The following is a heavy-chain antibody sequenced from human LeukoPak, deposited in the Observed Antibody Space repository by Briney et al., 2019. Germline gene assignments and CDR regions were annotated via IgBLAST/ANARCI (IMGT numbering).Heavy chain of an antibody. J-gene: IGHJ3*02. Sequence: ASVKVSCKASGYTFTGYYMHWVRQAPGQGLEWMGWINPNSGGTNYAQKFQGRVTMTRDTSISTAYMGLSRLRSDDTAVCYCARDSEGGLLWFGELHDAFDIWGQGTMVTVSS. V-gene: IGHV1-2*02. CDR3: ARDSEGGLLWFGELHDAFDI. D-gene: IGHD3-10*01. CDR2: INPNSGGT. CDR1: GYTFTGYY.